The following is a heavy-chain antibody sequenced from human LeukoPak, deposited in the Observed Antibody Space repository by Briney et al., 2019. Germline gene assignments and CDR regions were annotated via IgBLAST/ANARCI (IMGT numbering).Heavy chain of an antibody. J-gene: IGHJ1*01. CDR3: ARQYSSGWYKGYFQY. D-gene: IGHD6-19*01. Sequence: SETLSLTCGVNGGSFSGYYWSWIRQPPGKGLEWIGEINHSGSTNYNPSLKSRVTISVDTPKNQFSLKLSSVTAADTAVYYCARQYSSGWYKGYFQYWGQGTLVTVSS. V-gene: IGHV4-34*01. CDR2: INHSGST. CDR1: GGSFSGYY.